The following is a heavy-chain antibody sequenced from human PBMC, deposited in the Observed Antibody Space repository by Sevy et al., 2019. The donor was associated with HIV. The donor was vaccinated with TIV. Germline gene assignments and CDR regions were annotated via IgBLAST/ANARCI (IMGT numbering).Heavy chain of an antibody. CDR1: GFTFSRIG. Sequence: GGSLRLSCAVSGFTFSRIGMHWVRQAPGKGLEWVAVISYDGNDKHYAESVKGRSTISRDNSKNTLHLEMNSLRAEDTAVYYCARDQQITIVGEITDYYFYYGMDVWGQGTTVTVSS. CDR2: ISYDGNDK. V-gene: IGHV3-30*04. J-gene: IGHJ6*02. D-gene: IGHD3-3*01. CDR3: ARDQQITIVGEITDYYFYYGMDV.